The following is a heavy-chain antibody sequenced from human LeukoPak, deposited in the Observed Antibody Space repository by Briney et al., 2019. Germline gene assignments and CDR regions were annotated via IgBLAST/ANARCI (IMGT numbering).Heavy chain of an antibody. Sequence: ASVKVSCKASGYTFTSYGISWVRQAPGQGLEWMGWISAYNGNTNHAQKLQGRVTMTTDTSTSTAYMELRSLRPDDTAVYYCARSTFSRQSGSYYPLDYWGQGTLVTVSS. D-gene: IGHD1-26*01. V-gene: IGHV1-18*01. J-gene: IGHJ4*02. CDR1: GYTFTSYG. CDR2: ISAYNGNT. CDR3: ARSTFSRQSGSYYPLDY.